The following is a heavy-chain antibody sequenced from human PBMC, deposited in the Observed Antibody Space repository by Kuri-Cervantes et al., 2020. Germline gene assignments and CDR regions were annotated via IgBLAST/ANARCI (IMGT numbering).Heavy chain of an antibody. J-gene: IGHJ6*02. V-gene: IGHV3-30*14. CDR3: ARNYGDYGMDV. Sequence: GGSLRLSCAASGFTFSSYAMHWVRQAPGKGLEWVAVISYDGSNKYYADSVKGRFTISRDNSKNTLYLQMNSLRAEDTAVYYCARNYGDYGMDVWGQGTTVTVSS. D-gene: IGHD4-17*01. CDR2: ISYDGSNK. CDR1: GFTFSSYA.